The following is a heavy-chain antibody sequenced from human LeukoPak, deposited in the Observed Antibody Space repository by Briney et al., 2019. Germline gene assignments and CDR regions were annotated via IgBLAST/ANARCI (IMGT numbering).Heavy chain of an antibody. J-gene: IGHJ3*02. CDR1: GFTFDDYT. V-gene: IGHV3-43*01. CDR2: ISWDGGST. D-gene: IGHD6-13*01. Sequence: GGSLRLSCAASGFTFDDYTMHWVRQAPGKGLEWVSLISWDGGSTYYADSVKGRFTISRDNSKNSLYLQMNSLRAEDTAVYYRARDYSSWYLGAFDIWPRDNGHRLF. CDR3: ARDYSSWYLGAFDI.